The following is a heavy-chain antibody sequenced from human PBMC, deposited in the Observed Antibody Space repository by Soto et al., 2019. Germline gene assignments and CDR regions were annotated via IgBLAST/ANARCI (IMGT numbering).Heavy chain of an antibody. J-gene: IGHJ5*02. CDR1: GFTFSSYA. CDR2: ISGSGGST. Sequence: GGSLRLSCAASGFTFSSYAMSWVRQVPGKGLEWVSVISGSGGSTDYADSVKGRFTISRDNSKNTLYLQMNSLRAEDTALYYCAKHRYYDSSGYNNWFDPWGQGTLVTVS. D-gene: IGHD3-22*01. V-gene: IGHV3-23*01. CDR3: AKHRYYDSSGYNNWFDP.